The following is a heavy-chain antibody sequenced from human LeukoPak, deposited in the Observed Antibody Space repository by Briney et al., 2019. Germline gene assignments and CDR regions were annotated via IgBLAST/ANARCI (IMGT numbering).Heavy chain of an antibody. CDR1: GYTFTSYD. J-gene: IGHJ4*02. V-gene: IGHV1-8*01. CDR2: MNTNSGNT. Sequence: ASVKVSCKASGYTFTSYDINWVRQATGQGLEWMGWMNTNSGNTGYSQKFQGRVTMTRNTSISTAYMELRSLRSEGTAAYYCARVKMGWQQLPYYWGQGTLVTVSS. CDR3: ARVKMGWQQLPYY. D-gene: IGHD6-13*01.